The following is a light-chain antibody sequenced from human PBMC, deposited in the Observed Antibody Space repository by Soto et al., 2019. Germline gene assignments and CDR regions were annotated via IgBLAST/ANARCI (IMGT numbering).Light chain of an antibody. CDR3: QKYSSVPV. V-gene: IGKV1-27*01. J-gene: IGKJ3*01. CDR1: QGIRNY. CDR2: AAS. Sequence: EIQMTQSPTSLSASVGDRVTITYRSSQGIRNYVAWYQQIPGKAPKLLIYAASTLQSGVPSRFSGSGSGTDFTLTINGLQPEDVATYSCQKYSSVPVFGTGTKVEIK.